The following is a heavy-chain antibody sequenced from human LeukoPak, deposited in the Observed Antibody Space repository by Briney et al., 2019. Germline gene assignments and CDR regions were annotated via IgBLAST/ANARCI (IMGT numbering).Heavy chain of an antibody. CDR3: ARHGSSSLYYGMDV. Sequence: SETLSLTCNVSGGSISSSSYYWGWIRQPPGKGLESIGSIYYSGSTYYDPSLKSRVTISVDTSKNQFSLKLSSVTAADTAVYYCARHGSSSLYYGMDVWGQGTTVAVSS. J-gene: IGHJ6*02. V-gene: IGHV4-39*01. CDR2: IYYSGST. D-gene: IGHD6-6*01. CDR1: GGSISSSSYY.